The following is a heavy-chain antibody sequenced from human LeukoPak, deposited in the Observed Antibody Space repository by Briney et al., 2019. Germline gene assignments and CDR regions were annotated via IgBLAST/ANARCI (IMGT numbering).Heavy chain of an antibody. V-gene: IGHV1-3*01. D-gene: IGHD6-19*01. Sequence: ASVKVSCKASGYTFTSYAMHWVRQATGQRLEWMGWINAGNGNTKYSQNFQGRVTFTRDTSASTAYMELSSLRSEDTAVYYCARPIGYSSGGFDLWGRGTLVTVSS. CDR2: INAGNGNT. J-gene: IGHJ2*01. CDR3: ARPIGYSSGGFDL. CDR1: GYTFTSYA.